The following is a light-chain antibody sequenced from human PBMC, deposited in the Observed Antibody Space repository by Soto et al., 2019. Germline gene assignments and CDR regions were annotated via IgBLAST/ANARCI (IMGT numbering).Light chain of an antibody. J-gene: IGKJ1*01. CDR3: QHYNSYSEA. Sequence: DIQMTQSPSSLSASXGDRVTITXXASQGIRNDLGWYQQKPGKAPKLLIYKASTLKSGVPSRFSGSGSGTEFTLTISSLQPDDFATYYCQHYNSYSEAFGQGTKVDIK. V-gene: IGKV1-5*03. CDR2: KAS. CDR1: QGIRND.